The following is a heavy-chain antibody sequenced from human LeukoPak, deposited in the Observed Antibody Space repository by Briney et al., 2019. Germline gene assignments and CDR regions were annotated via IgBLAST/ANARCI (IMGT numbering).Heavy chain of an antibody. D-gene: IGHD2-15*01. CDR2: ISGIGGST. CDR1: VFTFSSYA. J-gene: IGHJ4*02. CDR3: PRDPSVVVAAIYYFDY. V-gene: IGHV3-23*01. Sequence: RGSLRLSCAASVFTFSSYAMSWVRQAPGKGLEWVSAISGIGGSTYYADSVKGRFTISTDSSKNTQYLQMNTLRAEDTAVYSCPRDPSVVVAAIYYFDYWGQGTLVTVSS.